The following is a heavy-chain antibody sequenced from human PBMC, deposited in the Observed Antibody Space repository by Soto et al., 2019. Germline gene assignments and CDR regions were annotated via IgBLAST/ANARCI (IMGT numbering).Heavy chain of an antibody. J-gene: IGHJ4*02. V-gene: IGHV6-1*01. CDR1: GDGVSSNSAA. CDR2: TYYRSQWFN. CDR3: ATWRFDH. Sequence: SQTLSLTCAISGDGVSSNSAAWNWIRHSPSRGLEWLGRTYYRSQWFNDYAVSMRSRITIKADTTKNQFSLQVNSATPEDTAVYYCATWRFDHWGQGTPVTVSS.